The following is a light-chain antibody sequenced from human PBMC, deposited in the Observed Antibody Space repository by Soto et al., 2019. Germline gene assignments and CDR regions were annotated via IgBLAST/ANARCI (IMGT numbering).Light chain of an antibody. Sequence: EVVLTQSPATLSLSPGEKATLSCRASQDINTYLGWYQQKPGQPPRLLIYDASNRASGIPARFSGSGSGTEFTLTLSSLEPEDFAVYYCQQYGSSGTFGQGTKVDIK. V-gene: IGKV3-11*01. J-gene: IGKJ1*01. CDR3: QQYGSSGT. CDR2: DAS. CDR1: QDINTY.